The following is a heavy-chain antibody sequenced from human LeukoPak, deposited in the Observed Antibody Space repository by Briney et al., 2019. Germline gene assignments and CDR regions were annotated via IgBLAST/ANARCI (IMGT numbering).Heavy chain of an antibody. D-gene: IGHD1-26*01. J-gene: IGHJ3*02. CDR3: ARGGSYLSAFDI. CDR2: IYSGGST. CDR1: GFTVSSNY. Sequence: GGSLRLSCAASGFTVSSNYMSWVRQAPGKGLEWVSIIYSGGSTFYADPVKGRFTISRDNSKNTLYLQMNSLRAEDTAVYYCARGGSYLSAFDIWGQGTMVTVSS. V-gene: IGHV3-53*01.